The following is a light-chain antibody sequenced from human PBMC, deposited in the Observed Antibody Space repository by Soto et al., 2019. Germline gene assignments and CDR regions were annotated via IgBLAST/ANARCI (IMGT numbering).Light chain of an antibody. J-gene: IGKJ5*01. Sequence: IVLPQSPGTLSFSPGERATLSCRASQSVSTYLAWYQQKPGQAPRLLIYDASNRATGIPARFSGSGSATDFTLTISSLEPEDFAVYYCQQRSSWITFGQGTRLEIK. CDR3: QQRSSWIT. CDR1: QSVSTY. CDR2: DAS. V-gene: IGKV3-11*01.